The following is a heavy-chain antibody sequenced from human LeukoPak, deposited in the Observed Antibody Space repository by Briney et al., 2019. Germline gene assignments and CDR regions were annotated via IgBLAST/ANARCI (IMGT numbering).Heavy chain of an antibody. J-gene: IGHJ4*02. D-gene: IGHD1-26*01. CDR3: AKGWSYYFDY. Sequence: GGSLRLSCAASGFTFSSYGMHWVRQAPGKGLEWVAFIRYDGSNKYYADSVKGRLTISRDNSKNTLYLQMNSLRAEDTAVYYRAKGWSYYFDYWGQGTLVTVSS. CDR1: GFTFSSYG. CDR2: IRYDGSNK. V-gene: IGHV3-30*02.